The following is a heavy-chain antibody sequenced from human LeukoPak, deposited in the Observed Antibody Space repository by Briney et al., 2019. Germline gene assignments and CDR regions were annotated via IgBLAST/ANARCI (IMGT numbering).Heavy chain of an antibody. CDR2: IIPIFGTA. CDR3: ARDPDTAMVHNWFDP. Sequence: GASVKVSCKASGGTFSSYAISWVRQAPGQGLEWMGGIIPIFGTANYAQKFQGRVTITADESTSTAYMELSSLRSEDTAVYYCARDPDTAMVHNWFDPWGQGTLVTVSS. J-gene: IGHJ5*02. D-gene: IGHD5-18*01. V-gene: IGHV1-69*13. CDR1: GGTFSSYA.